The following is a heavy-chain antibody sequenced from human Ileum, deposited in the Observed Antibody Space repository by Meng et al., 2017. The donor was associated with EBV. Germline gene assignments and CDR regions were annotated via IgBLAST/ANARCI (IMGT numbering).Heavy chain of an antibody. CDR3: LRGSGGSV. CDR1: GDHIPNHKW. D-gene: IGHD3-10*01. V-gene: IGHV4-4*02. J-gene: IGHJ1*01. Sequence: SAPSLVQPADSLSPTCVVPGDHIPNHKWWCVLRQPPGKGLEWIGEIPHRGSSAYNPSLKSRVSMSIDKSKNQFSLKLTSVTAADTAVYHCLRGSGGSVWGQGTLVTVSS. CDR2: IPHRGSS.